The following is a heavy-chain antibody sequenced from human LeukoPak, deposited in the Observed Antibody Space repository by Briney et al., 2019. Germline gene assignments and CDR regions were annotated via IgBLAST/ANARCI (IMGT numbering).Heavy chain of an antibody. CDR2: INTNTGNP. Sequence: ASVKVSCKASGYTFTSYAMNWVRQAPGQGLEWMGWINTNTGNPTYAQGFTGRFVFSLDTSVSTAYLQISSLKAEDTAVYYCATRGGGYDEYYFDYWGQGTLVTVSS. J-gene: IGHJ4*02. CDR1: GYTFTSYA. CDR3: ATRGGGYDEYYFDY. D-gene: IGHD5-12*01. V-gene: IGHV7-4-1*02.